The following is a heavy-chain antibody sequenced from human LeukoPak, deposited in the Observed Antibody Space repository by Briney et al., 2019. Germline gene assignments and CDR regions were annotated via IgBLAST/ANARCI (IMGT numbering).Heavy chain of an antibody. CDR2: IYSGGST. CDR1: GFTVSSNY. J-gene: IGHJ4*02. D-gene: IGHD2-15*01. CDR3: ESDFLTPFDY. V-gene: IGHV3-53*01. Sequence: GGSLRLSCAASGFTVSSNYMRGVRQAAGRVLEWGAVIYSGGSTYYADAVKGRFTISRDNSKNTLYLQMNSLRAEDTAVYYCESDFLTPFDYWGQGTLVTVSS.